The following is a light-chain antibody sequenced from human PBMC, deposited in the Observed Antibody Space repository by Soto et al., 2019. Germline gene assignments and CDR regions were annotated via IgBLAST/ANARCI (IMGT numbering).Light chain of an antibody. CDR2: SHN. CDR1: GSNIGSNT. V-gene: IGLV1-44*01. Sequence: QSVLTQPPSASGPPGQGVPIFVSESGSNIGSNTVNWYQQLPGTAPKLLIYSHNQRPSGVPDRFSVSKSGTSASLAISGLQSEDEADYYCATWDDSLDGYVFGTGTKLTVL. J-gene: IGLJ1*01. CDR3: ATWDDSLDGYV.